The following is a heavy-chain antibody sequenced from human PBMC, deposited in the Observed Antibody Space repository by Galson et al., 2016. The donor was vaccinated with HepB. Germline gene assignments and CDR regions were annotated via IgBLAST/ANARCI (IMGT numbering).Heavy chain of an antibody. CDR3: ASGGGTSDYGDYLRY. D-gene: IGHD4-17*01. Sequence: SLRLSCAASGFSVGNNYISWVRQVPGKGLEWVSIIYSDGTTYSAASVKGRFTISRNNSKNTLHLQMNSLRPEDTAVYYCASGGGTSDYGDYLRYWGQGTLVTVSS. CDR1: GFSVGNNY. J-gene: IGHJ4*02. CDR2: IYSDGTT. V-gene: IGHV3-53*01.